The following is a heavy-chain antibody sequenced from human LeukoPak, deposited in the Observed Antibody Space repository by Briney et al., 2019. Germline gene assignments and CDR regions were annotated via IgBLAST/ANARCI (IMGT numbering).Heavy chain of an antibody. CDR1: GFTFSSYS. CDR3: ARVRDVPAAIQGVLGSYYYYFYMDV. J-gene: IGHJ6*03. V-gene: IGHV3-48*01. CDR2: ISSSSSTI. D-gene: IGHD2-2*02. Sequence: GGSLRLSCAASGFTFSSYSMSWVRQAPGKGLEWVSYISSSSSTIYYADSVKGRCTISRDNAKNSLYLQMNSLRAEDTAVYYCARVRDVPAAIQGVLGSYYYYFYMDVWGKGTTVTVSS.